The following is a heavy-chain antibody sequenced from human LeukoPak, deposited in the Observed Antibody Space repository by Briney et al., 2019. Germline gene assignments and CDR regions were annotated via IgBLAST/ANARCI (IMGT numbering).Heavy chain of an antibody. CDR2: ISWNSGSI. J-gene: IGHJ4*02. V-gene: IGHV3-9*01. Sequence: GGSLRLSCAASGFTFDDYAMHWVRQAPGKGLEWVSGISWNSGSIGYADSVKGRFTISRDNAKNSLYLQMNSLRAEDTALYYCAKDQQWLVGPTVDYWGQGTLVTVSS. CDR3: AKDQQWLVGPTVDY. D-gene: IGHD6-19*01. CDR1: GFTFDDYA.